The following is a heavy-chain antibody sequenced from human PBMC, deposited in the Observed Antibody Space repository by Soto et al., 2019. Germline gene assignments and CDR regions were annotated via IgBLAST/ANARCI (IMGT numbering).Heavy chain of an antibody. D-gene: IGHD1-20*01. CDR3: ARNLYNTGLLDH. V-gene: IGHV1-8*02. CDR1: GYTFTSYD. J-gene: IGHJ4*02. Sequence: GASVKVSCKASGYTFTSYDINWVRQAPGQGLEWVGWMTPNSGDTGYAQTFQGRVTLTRDTSRSTAYMELSSLTSEDTAVYYCARNLYNTGLLDHWGQGTLVTVSS. CDR2: MTPNSGDT.